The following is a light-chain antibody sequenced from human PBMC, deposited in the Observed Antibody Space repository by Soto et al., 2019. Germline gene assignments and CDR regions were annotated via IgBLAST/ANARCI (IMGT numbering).Light chain of an antibody. V-gene: IGKV3-20*01. J-gene: IGKJ3*01. Sequence: EIVLSQSPGTLSLSPGERATLSCRASQSVSSSYFAWYQQKPGQAPRLLIYGASSRGTGIPDRFSGSGSGTDFTLTISSLEPEDFALYYCQQYGSSPFTFGPGTKVDIK. CDR1: QSVSSSY. CDR3: QQYGSSPFT. CDR2: GAS.